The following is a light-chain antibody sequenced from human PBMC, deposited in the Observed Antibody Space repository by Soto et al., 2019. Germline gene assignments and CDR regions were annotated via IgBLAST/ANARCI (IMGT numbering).Light chain of an antibody. V-gene: IGKV3-15*01. Sequence: VMTQSPATLSVSPGERATLSCRASQSVSRNLLAWYQQKPGQAPRLLIHGVSTRATGIPARFSGSGSGTEFTLTISSLQSEDFAIYYCQQYVQWPLITFGQGTRLEIK. CDR2: GVS. CDR1: QSVSRN. CDR3: QQYVQWPLIT. J-gene: IGKJ5*01.